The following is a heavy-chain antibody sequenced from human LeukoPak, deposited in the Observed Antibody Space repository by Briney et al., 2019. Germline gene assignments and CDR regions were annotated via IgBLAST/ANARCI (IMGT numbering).Heavy chain of an antibody. CDR2: INPNSGGT. Sequence: ASVKVSCKASGYTFTGYYMHWVRQAPGQGLEWMGRINPNSGGTNYAQKLQGRVTMTTDTSTSTAYMELRSLRSDDTAVYYCARDGRYSSSWYFSNFDYWGQGTLVTVSS. V-gene: IGHV1-2*06. D-gene: IGHD6-13*01. J-gene: IGHJ4*02. CDR1: GYTFTGYY. CDR3: ARDGRYSSSWYFSNFDY.